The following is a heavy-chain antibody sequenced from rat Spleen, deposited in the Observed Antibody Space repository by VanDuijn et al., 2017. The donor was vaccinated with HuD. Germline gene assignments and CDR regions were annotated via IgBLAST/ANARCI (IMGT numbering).Heavy chain of an antibody. D-gene: IGHD5-1*01. CDR3: TRGTTTGDWFAY. CDR1: GFSLTSYH. CDR2: IWTGGST. J-gene: IGHJ2*01. Sequence: QVQLKESGPGLVQPSQTLSLTCTVSGFSLTSYHVSWVRQPTGKGLEWMGIIWTGGSTDYNSALKSRLSISRDTSKSQVFLKMNSLQTDDTGTYYCTRGTTTGDWFAYWGQGVMVTVSS. V-gene: IGHV2-43*01.